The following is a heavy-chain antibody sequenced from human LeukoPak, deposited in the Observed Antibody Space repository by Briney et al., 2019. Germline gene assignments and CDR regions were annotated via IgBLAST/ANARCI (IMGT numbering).Heavy chain of an antibody. CDR3: ARDRLERRQFDY. Sequence: ASVKVSCKASGYTFTGYYVHWVRQAPGQGLEWMGWINPNSGGTNYAQKFQGRVTMTRDTSISTAYMELSRLRSDDTAVYYCARDRLERRQFDYWGQGTLVTVSS. J-gene: IGHJ4*02. CDR2: INPNSGGT. CDR1: GYTFTGYY. D-gene: IGHD1-1*01. V-gene: IGHV1-2*02.